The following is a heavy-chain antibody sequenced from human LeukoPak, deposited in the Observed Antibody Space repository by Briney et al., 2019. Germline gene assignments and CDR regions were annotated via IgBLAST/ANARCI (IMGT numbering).Heavy chain of an antibody. CDR2: ISGSGGST. D-gene: IGHD2-21*01. Sequence: GGSLRLSCAASGFTFSSYAMSWVRQAPGKRLECVSAISGSGGSTYYADSVRGRFTISRDNSKNTLYLQMNSLRAEDAAVYFCAKAPVTSCRGAYCYPFDSWGQGTLVTVSS. CDR1: GFTFSSYA. J-gene: IGHJ4*02. V-gene: IGHV3-23*01. CDR3: AKAPVTSCRGAYCYPFDS.